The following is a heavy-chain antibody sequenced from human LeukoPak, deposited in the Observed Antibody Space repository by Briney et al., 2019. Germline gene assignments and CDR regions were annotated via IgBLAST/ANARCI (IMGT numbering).Heavy chain of an antibody. CDR2: IYYSGST. Sequence: SETLSLTCTVSGGSISSYYWSWIRQPPGKGLEWIGYIYYSGSTNNNPSLKSRVTISVDTSRSQFSLNLISVTAADTAVYYCARSSIAVAGTPSYFDYWGQGTLVTVSS. CDR1: GGSISSYY. CDR3: ARSSIAVAGTPSYFDY. J-gene: IGHJ4*02. D-gene: IGHD6-19*01. V-gene: IGHV4-59*01.